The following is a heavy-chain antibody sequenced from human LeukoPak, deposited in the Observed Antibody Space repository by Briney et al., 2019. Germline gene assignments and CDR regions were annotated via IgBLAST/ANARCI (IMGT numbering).Heavy chain of an antibody. Sequence: PGGSLRLSRAASGFTFSNAWMSWVRQAPGKGLEWVGRIKSKTDGGTTDYAAPVKGRFTISRDDSKNTLYLQMNSLKTEDTAVYYCTTTHYDYVWGSYRYNVIFDYWGQGTLVTVSS. J-gene: IGHJ4*02. CDR2: IKSKTDGGTT. D-gene: IGHD3-16*02. CDR3: TTTHYDYVWGSYRYNVIFDY. V-gene: IGHV3-15*01. CDR1: GFTFSNAW.